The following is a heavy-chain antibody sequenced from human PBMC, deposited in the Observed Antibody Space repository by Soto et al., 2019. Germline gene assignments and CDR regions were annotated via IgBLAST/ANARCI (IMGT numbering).Heavy chain of an antibody. CDR2: IYYSGST. CDR3: ARHWDYSNWFSNEYYYYYGMDV. D-gene: IGHD4-4*01. Sequence: PSETLSLTCTVSGGPISSSSYYWGWIRQPPGKGLEWIGSIYYSGSTYYNPSLKSRVTISVDTSKNQFSLKLSSVTAADTAVYYCARHWDYSNWFSNEYYYYYGMDVWGQGTTVTVSS. J-gene: IGHJ6*02. CDR1: GGPISSSSYY. V-gene: IGHV4-39*01.